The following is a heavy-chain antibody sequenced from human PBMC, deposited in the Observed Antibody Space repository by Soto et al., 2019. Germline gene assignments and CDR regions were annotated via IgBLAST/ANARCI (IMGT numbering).Heavy chain of an antibody. CDR2: INQDANEK. CDR1: GFTFSSYS. V-gene: IGHV3-7*01. CDR3: AKPSRSESGY. Sequence: GGSLRLSCAASGFTFSSYSMNWVRQAPGTGLEWVANINQDANEKQYVDSVKGRFTISRDNAKNSLFLHMHSLRADDTAVYYCAKPSRSESGYWGQGTLVTVSS. J-gene: IGHJ4*02.